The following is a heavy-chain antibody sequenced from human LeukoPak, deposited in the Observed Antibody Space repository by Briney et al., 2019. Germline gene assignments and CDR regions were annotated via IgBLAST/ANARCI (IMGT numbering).Heavy chain of an antibody. V-gene: IGHV3-11*05. Sequence: KPGGSLRLSCAASGFTFSDYYMSWIRQAPGKGLEWVSYISSSSSYTNYADSVKGRFTISRDNSKNTLYLQMNSLRVEDTAVYYCAKGPDYDSSGYYYDYWGQGTLVTVSS. CDR2: ISSSSSYT. CDR3: AKGPDYDSSGYYYDY. J-gene: IGHJ4*02. CDR1: GFTFSDYY. D-gene: IGHD3-22*01.